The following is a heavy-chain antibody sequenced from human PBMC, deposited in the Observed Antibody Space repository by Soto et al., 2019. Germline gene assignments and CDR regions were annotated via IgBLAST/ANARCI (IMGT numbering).Heavy chain of an antibody. CDR1: GYSFISLD. CDR2: MQPSTGRT. J-gene: IGHJ4*02. Sequence: QVQLVQSGAEVREPGASVKVSCKASGYSFISLDNNWVRQTAGQGLEWMGWMQPSTGRTGYAQKFQGRVTMTRDTSINTAYMELTTLTSDDTAFYYCARGVSAGVDYWGQGTLVTVSS. V-gene: IGHV1-8*01. D-gene: IGHD1-26*01. CDR3: ARGVSAGVDY.